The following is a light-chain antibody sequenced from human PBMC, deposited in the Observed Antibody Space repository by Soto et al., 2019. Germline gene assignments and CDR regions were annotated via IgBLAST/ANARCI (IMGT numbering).Light chain of an antibody. V-gene: IGKV3-20*01. CDR2: GAS. CDR1: QSVSSSY. J-gene: IGKJ4*01. Sequence: EIVLTQSPGTLSLSPGERATLSCRASQSVSSSYLAWYQQKPGQAPRLLIYGASSRATGIPDRFSGSGSGPDFTLTISRLEPEDFAVYYCQLTELTFGGGTKVEIK. CDR3: QLTELT.